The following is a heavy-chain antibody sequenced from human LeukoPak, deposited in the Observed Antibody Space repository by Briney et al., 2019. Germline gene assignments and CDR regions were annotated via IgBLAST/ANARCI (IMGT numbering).Heavy chain of an antibody. CDR2: IHSGGNI. V-gene: IGHV3-53*01. Sequence: GGSLRLSCAASGLSISDNYMSWVRQAPGKGLEWVSIIHSGGNIYYADSVKGRFTISRDNSKNTLYLQMNSLRAEDTAVYYCTTLYGSGNYYWGQGTLVTVSS. D-gene: IGHD3-10*01. CDR3: TTLYGSGNYY. CDR1: GLSISDNY. J-gene: IGHJ4*02.